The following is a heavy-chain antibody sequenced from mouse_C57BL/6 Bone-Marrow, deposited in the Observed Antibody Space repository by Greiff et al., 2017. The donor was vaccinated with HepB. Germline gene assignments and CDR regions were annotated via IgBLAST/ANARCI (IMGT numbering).Heavy chain of an antibody. CDR1: GYTFTSYW. CDR2: IHPNSGST. D-gene: IGHD1-1*01. CDR3: AGDYYGSSYRWYFDV. V-gene: IGHV1-64*01. J-gene: IGHJ1*03. Sequence: QVQLQQPGAELVKPGASVKLSCKASGYTFTSYWMHWVKQRPGQGLEWIGMIHPNSGSTNYNEKFKSKATLTVDKSSSTAYIQLSSLTSEDPAVYYCAGDYYGSSYRWYFDVWGTGTTVTVSS.